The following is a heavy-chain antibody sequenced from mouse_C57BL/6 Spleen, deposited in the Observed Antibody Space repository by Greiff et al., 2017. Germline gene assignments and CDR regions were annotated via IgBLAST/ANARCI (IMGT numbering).Heavy chain of an antibody. D-gene: IGHD1-1*01. CDR2: ISRGSSTI. Sequence: EVQLVESGGGLVKPGGSLKLSCAASGFTFSDYGMHWVRQAPGKGLEWVAYISRGSSTIYYADTVKGRFTISRDNARNTLFLQLTSLRSEDAAMYYCARTRDYGSSLPLDYWGQGTTLTVSS. J-gene: IGHJ2*01. V-gene: IGHV5-17*01. CDR3: ARTRDYGSSLPLDY. CDR1: GFTFSDYG.